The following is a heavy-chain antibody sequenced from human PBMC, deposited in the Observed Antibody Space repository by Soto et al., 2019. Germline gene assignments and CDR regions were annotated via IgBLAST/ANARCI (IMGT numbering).Heavy chain of an antibody. CDR2: IYYRGST. V-gene: IGHV4-30-4*01. D-gene: IGHD3-10*01. CDR1: GGSISSGDYY. Sequence: QVQLQESGPGLVKPSQTLSLTCTVSGGSISSGDYYWSWIRQPPGKGLEWIGYIYYRGSTYYNPSLKCRVNISVDTSKNQFSLKLSSVTAADTAVYYCARSITTTIGPLYYYYGMDVWGQGTTVTVSS. J-gene: IGHJ6*02. CDR3: ARSITTTIGPLYYYYGMDV.